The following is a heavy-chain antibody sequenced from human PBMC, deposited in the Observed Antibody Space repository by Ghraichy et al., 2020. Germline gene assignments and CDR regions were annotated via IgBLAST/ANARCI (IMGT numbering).Heavy chain of an antibody. J-gene: IGHJ6*02. CDR2: ISAYNGDT. Sequence: ASVKVSCKASGYTFTNYGVTWVRQAPGQGLEWMGWISAYNGDTNYAQLFQGRVTMTTDTSTNTAYMELRSLRVGDAAGYYCARDSGERNFYSYYHMAFWGQGTTVTVSS. CDR3: ARDSGERNFYSYYHMAF. V-gene: IGHV1-18*04. D-gene: IGHD7-27*01. CDR1: GYTFTNYG.